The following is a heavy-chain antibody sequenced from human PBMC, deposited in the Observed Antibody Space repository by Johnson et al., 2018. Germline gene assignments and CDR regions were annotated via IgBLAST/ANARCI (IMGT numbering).Heavy chain of an antibody. J-gene: IGHJ3*02. CDR2: ISYDGSNK. D-gene: IGHD6-13*01. CDR1: GFTFSSYA. CDR3: ARTRPGYSSSWNHAFDI. V-gene: IGHV3-30-3*01. Sequence: QVQLVQSGGGVVQPGRSLRLSCAASGFTFSSYAMHWVRQAPGKGLEWVAVISYDGSNKYYADSVKGRFTISRDNSQNTLYLQMNSLRAEDTAVYYCARTRPGYSSSWNHAFDIWGQGTTVTVSS.